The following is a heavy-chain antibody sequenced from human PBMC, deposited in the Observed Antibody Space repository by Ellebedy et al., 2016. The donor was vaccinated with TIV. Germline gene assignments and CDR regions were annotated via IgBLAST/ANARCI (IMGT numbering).Heavy chain of an antibody. Sequence: GGSLRLXXAASGFTFSSYSMNWVRQAPGKGLEWVSSISSSSSYIYYADSVKGRFTISRDNAKNSLYLQMNSLRAEDTAVYYCARDPRGTTGLYYYYGMDVWGQGTTVTVSS. CDR2: ISSSSSYI. CDR1: GFTFSSYS. J-gene: IGHJ6*02. CDR3: ARDPRGTTGLYYYYGMDV. V-gene: IGHV3-21*01. D-gene: IGHD3-10*01.